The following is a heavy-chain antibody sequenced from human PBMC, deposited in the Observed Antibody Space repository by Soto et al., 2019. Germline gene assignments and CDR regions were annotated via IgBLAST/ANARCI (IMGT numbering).Heavy chain of an antibody. CDR2: IIPIFGTA. CDR3: ARAWYYYDSSGYLYYYYYGMDV. CDR1: GGTFSSYA. J-gene: IGHJ6*02. V-gene: IGHV1-69*13. Sequence: SVKVSCKASGGTFSSYAISWVRQAPGQGLEWMGGIIPIFGTANYAQKFQGRVTITADESTSTAYMELSSLRSEDTAMYYCARAWYYYDSSGYLYYYYYGMDVWGQGTTVTVSS. D-gene: IGHD3-22*01.